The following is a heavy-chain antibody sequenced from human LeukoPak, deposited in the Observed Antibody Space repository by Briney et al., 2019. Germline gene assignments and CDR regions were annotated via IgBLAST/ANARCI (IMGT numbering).Heavy chain of an antibody. V-gene: IGHV4-59*12. Sequence: SETLSLTCTVSGGSISSYYWSWIRQPPGKGLEWIGYIYYSGSTNYNPSLKSRVTISVDTSKNQFSLKLSSVTAADTAVYYCARDPSTANDSWGQGTLVTVSS. CDR1: GGSISSYY. CDR3: ARDPSTANDS. CDR2: IYYSGST. J-gene: IGHJ4*02.